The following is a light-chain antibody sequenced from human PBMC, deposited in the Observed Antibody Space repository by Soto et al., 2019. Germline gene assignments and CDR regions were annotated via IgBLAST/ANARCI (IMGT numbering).Light chain of an antibody. CDR3: SAWDDSLNGGGL. V-gene: IGLV1-44*01. CDR2: SDD. CDR1: SSNIETNT. J-gene: IGLJ3*02. Sequence: QSVLTQPPSASGTPGQTVTISCSGSSSNIETNTVTWYQQLPGTAPKLLIYSDDQRPSGVPDRFSGSKSGTSASLAISGLQSEDEDDYYCSAWDDSLNGGGLFGGGTKLTVL.